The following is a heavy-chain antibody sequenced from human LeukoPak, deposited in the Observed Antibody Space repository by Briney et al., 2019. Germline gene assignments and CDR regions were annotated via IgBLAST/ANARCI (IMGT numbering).Heavy chain of an antibody. CDR2: IYSYNGNT. D-gene: IGHD4-17*01. J-gene: IGHJ4*02. CDR1: GYTFTSNG. CDR3: ARLKNYGDYGY. V-gene: IGHV1-18*01. Sequence: ASVKVSCKASGYTFTSNGISWVRQAPGQGLEWMGWIYSYNGNTNYAQRFQGRVTMTTDTSTSIAYMELRSLTSDDTAVYYCARLKNYGDYGYWGQGTLVTVSS.